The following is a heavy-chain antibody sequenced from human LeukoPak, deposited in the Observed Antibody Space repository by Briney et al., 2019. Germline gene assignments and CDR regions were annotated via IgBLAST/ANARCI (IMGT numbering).Heavy chain of an antibody. D-gene: IGHD3-22*01. CDR1: GFTFSSYW. Sequence: GGSLRLSCVASGFTFSSYWIHWVRQAPGKGLEWVAVISYDGSNKYYADSVKGRFTISRDNSKNTLYLQMNSLRAEDTAVYYCARGPYYYDSSGYYPSDYWGQGTLVTVSS. CDR3: ARGPYYYDSSGYYPSDY. CDR2: ISYDGSNK. J-gene: IGHJ4*02. V-gene: IGHV3-30-3*01.